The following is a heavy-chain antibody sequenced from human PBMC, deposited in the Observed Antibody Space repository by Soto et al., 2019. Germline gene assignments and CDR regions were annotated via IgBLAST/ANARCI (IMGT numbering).Heavy chain of an antibody. V-gene: IGHV1-2*02. J-gene: IGHJ4*02. CDR3: ARGGPGYSSGWYYFDY. CDR2: VNPNSGGT. CDR1: GYTFTDYY. Sequence: ASVKVSCKASGYTFTDYYMYWVRQAPGQGLEWMAWVNPNSGGTNYTQKFQGRVTLTRDTSISTAYMELSRLRSDDMAVYYCARGGPGYSSGWYYFDYWGQGTLVTVSS. D-gene: IGHD6-19*01.